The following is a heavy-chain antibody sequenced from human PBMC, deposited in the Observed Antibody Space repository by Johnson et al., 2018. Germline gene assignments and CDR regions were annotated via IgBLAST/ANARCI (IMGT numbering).Heavy chain of an antibody. CDR1: GFTFSSYG. Sequence: QVQLVESGGGVVQPGRSLRLSCAASGFTFSSYGMHWVRQAPGKGLEWVAVISYDGSNKYYADSVKGRFTIPRDNSKNTLYLQMNRLRAEDTAVYYCAKVKLPYYYYGMDVWGQGTTVTVSS. D-gene: IGHD6-6*01. CDR2: ISYDGSNK. CDR3: AKVKLPYYYYGMDV. J-gene: IGHJ6*02. V-gene: IGHV3-30*18.